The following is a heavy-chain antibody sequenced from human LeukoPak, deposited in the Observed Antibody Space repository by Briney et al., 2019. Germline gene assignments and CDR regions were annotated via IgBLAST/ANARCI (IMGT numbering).Heavy chain of an antibody. V-gene: IGHV3-15*07. CDR1: GFSFSNAW. CDR3: TTETDYGDFP. CDR2: IKSKIDGGTT. J-gene: IGHJ5*02. Sequence: GGSLRLSCAASGFSFSNAWMNWVRQAPGKGLEWVGRIKSKIDGGTTDYAAPVKGRLTTSRDDSKNTLYLQMNSLKTEDTAVCYCTTETDYGDFPWGQGTLVTVSS. D-gene: IGHD4-17*01.